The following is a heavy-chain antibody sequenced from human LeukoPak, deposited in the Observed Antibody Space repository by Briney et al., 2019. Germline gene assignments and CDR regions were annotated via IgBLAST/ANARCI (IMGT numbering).Heavy chain of an antibody. CDR3: VSQFSSSSFY. CDR1: GFTFSSYW. Sequence: GGSLRLSCAASGFTFSSYWMRWVRQAPGRGLEWVANINQDGSDKSYVDSVKGRFTISRDNAKNSLYLQMDSLRAEDTAMYYCVSQFSSSSFYWGQGTPVTVFS. CDR2: INQDGSDK. J-gene: IGHJ4*02. D-gene: IGHD6-6*01. V-gene: IGHV3-7*01.